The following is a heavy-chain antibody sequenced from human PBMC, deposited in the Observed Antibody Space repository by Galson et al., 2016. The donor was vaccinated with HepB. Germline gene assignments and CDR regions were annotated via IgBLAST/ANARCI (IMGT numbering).Heavy chain of an antibody. Sequence: SLRLSCAASGFTFSSCAMYWVRQAPGKGLEYVSAISSNGGSTYYADSVKGRFTISRDNSKNTLYLQMSSLRAEDTAVYYCVKRGQERSFDYWGQGTLVTVSS. CDR1: GFTFSSCA. CDR2: ISSNGGST. D-gene: IGHD1-26*01. V-gene: IGHV3-64D*08. CDR3: VKRGQERSFDY. J-gene: IGHJ4*02.